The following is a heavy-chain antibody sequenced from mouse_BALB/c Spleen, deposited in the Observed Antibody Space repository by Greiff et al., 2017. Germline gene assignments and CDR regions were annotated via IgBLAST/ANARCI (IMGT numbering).Heavy chain of an antibody. CDR1: GYSITSDYA. CDR2: ISYSGST. J-gene: IGHJ4*01. D-gene: IGHD2-3*01. Sequence: EVKLQESGPGLVKPSQSLSLTCTVTGYSITSDYAWNWIRQFPGNKLEWMGYISYSGSTSYNPSLKSRISITRDTSKNQFFLQLNSVTTEDTATYYCAREGGGWLLTYYYAMDYWGQGTSVTVSS. CDR3: AREGGGWLLTYYYAMDY. V-gene: IGHV3-2*02.